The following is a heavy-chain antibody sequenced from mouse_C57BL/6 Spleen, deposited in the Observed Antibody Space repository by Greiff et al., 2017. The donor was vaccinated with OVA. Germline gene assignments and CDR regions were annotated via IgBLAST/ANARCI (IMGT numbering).Heavy chain of an antibody. V-gene: IGHV5-17*01. D-gene: IGHD2-5*01. CDR3: ARNMGYSNWFAY. CDR2: ISSGRSTI. Sequence: EVKVVESGGGLVKPGGSLKLSCAASGFTFSDYGMHWVRQAPEKGLEWVAYISSGRSTIYYADTVQGRFTISRDKAKNTLFLQMTSLRSEDTAMYYCARNMGYSNWFAYWGQGTLVTVSA. CDR1: GFTFSDYG. J-gene: IGHJ3*01.